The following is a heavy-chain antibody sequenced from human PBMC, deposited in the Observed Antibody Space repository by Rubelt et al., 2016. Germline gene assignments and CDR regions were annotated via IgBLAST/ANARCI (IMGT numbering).Heavy chain of an antibody. V-gene: IGHV3-23*04. CDR3: AREATFSSSWTDRGADC. D-gene: IGHD6-13*01. CDR2: ISGGGGTT. Sequence: EVQLVESGGGLVQPGGSLRLSCAASGFTFSSYAMSWVRQAPGKGLEWVSGISGGGGTTYYADSVKGRFTISRDNSKNTLYLQRNSLRAEDTAVYYCAREATFSSSWTDRGADCWGQGTLVTVSS. CDR1: GFTFSSYA. J-gene: IGHJ4*02.